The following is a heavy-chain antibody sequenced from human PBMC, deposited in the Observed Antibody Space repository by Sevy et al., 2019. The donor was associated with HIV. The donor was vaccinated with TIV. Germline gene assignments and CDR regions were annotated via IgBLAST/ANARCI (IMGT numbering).Heavy chain of an antibody. CDR1: GFTLSTYW. J-gene: IGHJ6*02. D-gene: IGHD5-18*01. CDR2: IKEGGSGK. Sequence: GGSLRLSCGASGFTLSTYWLNWVRQAPGKGLEWVANIKEGGSGKYYVDAGKGRFTLSGDNAKNSVSRQMNSLRVEETAVYYCARGGLLVDTARIPWGMDVWGQGTTVTVSS. V-gene: IGHV3-7*01. CDR3: ARGGLLVDTARIPWGMDV.